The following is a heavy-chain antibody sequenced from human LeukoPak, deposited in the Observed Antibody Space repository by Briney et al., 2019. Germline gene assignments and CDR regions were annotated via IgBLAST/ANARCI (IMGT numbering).Heavy chain of an antibody. CDR2: IYYSGST. D-gene: IGHD6-13*01. J-gene: IGHJ5*02. CDR1: SGSISTSNYY. V-gene: IGHV4-61*05. Sequence: SETLSLTCTVSSGSISTSNYYWGWVRQPPGKALEWIGYIYYSGSTNYNPSLKSRVTISVDTSKNQFSLKLSSVTAADTAVYYCARQEQQLIYNWFDPWGQGTLVTVSS. CDR3: ARQEQQLIYNWFDP.